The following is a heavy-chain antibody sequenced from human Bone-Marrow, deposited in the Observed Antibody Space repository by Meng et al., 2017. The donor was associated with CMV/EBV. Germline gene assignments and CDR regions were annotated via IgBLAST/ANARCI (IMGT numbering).Heavy chain of an antibody. CDR3: ARARRGLRYCSGGSCDPHSQDYYYYYGMDV. V-gene: IGHV4-34*01. CDR2: INHSGST. Sequence: LSSAGYRGSLSGYYLRCIRHPPGKGLEWIGEINHSGSTNYNPSLKSRVTISVDTSKNQFSLKLSSVTAADTAVYYCARARRGLRYCSGGSCDPHSQDYYYYYGMDVWGQGTTVTVSS. D-gene: IGHD2-15*01. CDR1: RGSLSGYY. J-gene: IGHJ6*02.